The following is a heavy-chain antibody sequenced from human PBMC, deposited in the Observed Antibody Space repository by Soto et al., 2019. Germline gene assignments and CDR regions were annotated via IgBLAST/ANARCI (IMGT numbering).Heavy chain of an antibody. D-gene: IGHD2-15*01. V-gene: IGHV3-30*18. J-gene: IGHJ4*02. CDR1: GLPSVTNA. CDR3: AKDRARYCGGGSCYSIFDY. Sequence: QVQLVESGGGVVQPGSPRRPSGQASGLPSVTNAMPGVGRAPGRGRGWLAVISYDGSNKYYADSVKGRFTISRDNSKNTLYLQMNSLRAEDTAVYYCAKDRARYCGGGSCYSIFDYWGQGTLVTVSS. CDR2: ISYDGSNK.